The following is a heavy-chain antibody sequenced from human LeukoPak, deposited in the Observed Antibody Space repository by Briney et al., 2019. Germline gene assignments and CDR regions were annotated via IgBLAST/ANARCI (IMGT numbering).Heavy chain of an antibody. Sequence: ASVKVSCKASGYTFTSYGISWVRQAPGQGLEWMGWISAYNGNTNYAQKLQGRVTMTTDTSTSTAYMELRSLRSDYTAVYYCAKDPPEWELRSTYNYIDVWGKGTTVTVSS. J-gene: IGHJ6*03. V-gene: IGHV1-18*01. D-gene: IGHD1-26*01. CDR1: GYTFTSYG. CDR3: AKDPPEWELRSTYNYIDV. CDR2: ISAYNGNT.